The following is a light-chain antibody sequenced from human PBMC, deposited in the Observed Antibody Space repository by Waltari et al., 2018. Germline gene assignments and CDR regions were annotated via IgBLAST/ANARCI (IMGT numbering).Light chain of an antibody. V-gene: IGLV7-46*01. CDR2: DTT. Sequence: QAVVTQEPSLTVSPGGTVTPTCGSSTGAVTSGPYTYWFQQKPGQAPRTLIHDTTNKHSWTPARFSGYLLGGKAALTLSGAQPEDEAVYYCLLTYNDAVVFGGGTKLTVL. CDR3: LLTYNDAVV. CDR1: TGAVTSGPY. J-gene: IGLJ3*02.